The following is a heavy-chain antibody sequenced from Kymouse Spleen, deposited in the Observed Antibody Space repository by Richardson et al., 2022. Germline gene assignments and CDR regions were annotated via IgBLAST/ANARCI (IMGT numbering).Heavy chain of an antibody. D-gene: IGHD3-10*01. CDR1: GFTFSSYA. CDR3: PRITMVRGVFDY. J-gene: IGHJ4*02. V-gene: IGHV3-23*04. Sequence: EVQLVESGGGLVQPGGSLRLSCAASGFTFSSYAMSWVRQAPGKGLEWVSAISGSGGSTYYADSVKGRFTISRDNSKNTLYLQMNSLRAEDTAVYYCPRITMVRGVFDYWGQGTLVTVSS. CDR2: ISGSGGST.